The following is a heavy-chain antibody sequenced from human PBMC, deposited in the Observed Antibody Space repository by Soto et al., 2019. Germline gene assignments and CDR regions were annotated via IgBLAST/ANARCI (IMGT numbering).Heavy chain of an antibody. V-gene: IGHV3-30*03. CDR2: ISVDGSSY. Sequence: QVELVESGGGVVQPGRSLRLSCAASGFTFNRYAMNWVRQSPGKGLEWVAAISVDGSSYNYADSVKGRFIISRDNSKDTLYLQMSSLRVEDTAVYYCARDFGYWGQGTLVTVSS. CDR1: GFTFNRYA. D-gene: IGHD3-10*01. CDR3: ARDFGY. J-gene: IGHJ4*02.